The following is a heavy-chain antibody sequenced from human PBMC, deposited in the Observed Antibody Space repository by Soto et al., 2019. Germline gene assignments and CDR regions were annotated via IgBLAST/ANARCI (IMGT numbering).Heavy chain of an antibody. V-gene: IGHV4-59*08. CDR3: ARTDTYCSGGSCYRHLDY. CDR2: IYYSGST. D-gene: IGHD2-15*01. CDR1: GGSISSYY. Sequence: SETLSLTCTVSGGSISSYYWSWIRQPPGKGLEWIGYIYYSGSTNYNPSLRSRVTISVDTSKNQLSLKLSSVTAADTAVYYCARTDTYCSGGSCYRHLDYWGQGTLVTVSS. J-gene: IGHJ4*02.